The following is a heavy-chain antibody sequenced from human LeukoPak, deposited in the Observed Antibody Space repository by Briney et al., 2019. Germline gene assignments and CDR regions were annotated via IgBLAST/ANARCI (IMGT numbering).Heavy chain of an antibody. CDR1: GISFNSYW. CDR3: TRGREGNYGLFDS. V-gene: IGHV3-74*01. Sequence: PAGSLRLSCAASGISFNSYWMHWVRQAPGSGLLWVSRSSNDGRSTSFADSVKGRFTISRDNDQNTLYLQMNSLSPDDTAVYYCTRGREGNYGLFDSWGQGTLVTVSS. CDR2: SSNDGRST. J-gene: IGHJ4*02. D-gene: IGHD3-10*01.